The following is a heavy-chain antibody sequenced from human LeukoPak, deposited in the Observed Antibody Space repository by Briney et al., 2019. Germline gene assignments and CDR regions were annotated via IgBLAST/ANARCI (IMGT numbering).Heavy chain of an antibody. D-gene: IGHD2-2*01. Sequence: GRSLRLSCAASGFTFSSHAMHWVRQAPGKGLEWVAVISYDGSNKYYADSVKGRFTISRDNSKNTLYLQMNSLRAEDTAVYYCAREDVVPAAVDIWGQGTMVTVSS. CDR3: AREDVVPAAVDI. V-gene: IGHV3-30-3*01. CDR2: ISYDGSNK. CDR1: GFTFSSHA. J-gene: IGHJ3*02.